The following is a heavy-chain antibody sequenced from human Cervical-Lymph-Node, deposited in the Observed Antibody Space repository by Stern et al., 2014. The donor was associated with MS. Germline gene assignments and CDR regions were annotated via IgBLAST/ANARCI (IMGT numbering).Heavy chain of an antibody. V-gene: IGHV5-51*03. CDR2: INPGDSDT. CDR3: ARRTVISYWYFDL. Sequence: EVQLVESGAEVKKPGESLKISCKASGYSFTNYWIGWVRQMPGRGLEWMGIINPGDSDTRYSPSFPGPVNVFAGKSMDTPYLAFGSLKASDTAIYYCARRTVISYWYFDLWGRGTLVTVSS. J-gene: IGHJ2*01. CDR1: GYSFTNYW. D-gene: IGHD2/OR15-2a*01.